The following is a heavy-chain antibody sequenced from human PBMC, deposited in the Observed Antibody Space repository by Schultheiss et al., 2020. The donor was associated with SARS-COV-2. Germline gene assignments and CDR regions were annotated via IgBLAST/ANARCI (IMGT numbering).Heavy chain of an antibody. CDR2: IYYSGST. Sequence: SQTLSLTCTVSGGSISSSSYYWGWIRQPPGKGLEWIGSIYYSGSTYYNPSLKSRVTISVDTSKNQFSLKLSSVTAADTAVYYCARHDGFGELCFDYWGQGTLVTVSS. CDR3: ARHDGFGELCFDY. CDR1: GGSISSSSYY. D-gene: IGHD3-10*01. V-gene: IGHV4-39*01. J-gene: IGHJ4*02.